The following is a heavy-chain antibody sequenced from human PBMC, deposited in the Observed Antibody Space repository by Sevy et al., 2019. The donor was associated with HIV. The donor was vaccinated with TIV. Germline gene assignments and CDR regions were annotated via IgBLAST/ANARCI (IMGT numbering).Heavy chain of an antibody. CDR1: GFTINDDY. Sequence: GGSLRLSCVASGFTINDDYMSWIRQAPGKGLEWGAYISSRSTHTNYADSLKRRFTISRDNAKNSLFLQMDSLRTEDTAVYYCARELLDRPGGNGAFDIWGQGTMVTVSS. J-gene: IGHJ3*02. CDR2: ISSRSTHT. CDR3: ARELLDRPGGNGAFDI. V-gene: IGHV3-11*06. D-gene: IGHD3-10*01.